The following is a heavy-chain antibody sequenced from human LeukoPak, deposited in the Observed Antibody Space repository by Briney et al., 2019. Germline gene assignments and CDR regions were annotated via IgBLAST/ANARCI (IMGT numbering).Heavy chain of an antibody. CDR2: IIPILGIA. V-gene: IGHV1-69*04. D-gene: IGHD3-22*01. J-gene: IGHJ4*02. CDR3: ARSYYYDSSGPHDY. Sequence: ASVKVSCKASGGTFSSYAISWVRQAPGQGLEWMGRIIPILGIANYAQKFQGRVTITADKSMSTAYMELSSLRSEDTAVYYCARSYYYDSSGPHDYWGQGTLVTVSS. CDR1: GGTFSSYA.